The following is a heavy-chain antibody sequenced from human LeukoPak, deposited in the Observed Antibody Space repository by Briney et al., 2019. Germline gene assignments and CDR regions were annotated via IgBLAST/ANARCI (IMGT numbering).Heavy chain of an antibody. CDR1: GFTFSSYW. Sequence: GGSLRLSCAASGFTFSSYWMHWVRQAPGKGLVWVSRITGDGSGANYADSVKGRFTISRDNAKNTLYLQMNSLRAEDTAVYYCARFAVTTAGDYWGQGTLVTVSS. V-gene: IGHV3-74*01. CDR2: ITGDGSGA. J-gene: IGHJ4*02. D-gene: IGHD1-1*01. CDR3: ARFAVTTAGDY.